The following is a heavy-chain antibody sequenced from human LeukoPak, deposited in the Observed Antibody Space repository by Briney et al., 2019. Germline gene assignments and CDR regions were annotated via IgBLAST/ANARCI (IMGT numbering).Heavy chain of an antibody. V-gene: IGHV3-30*02. CDR1: GFTFSSYG. J-gene: IGHJ4*02. CDR3: AKADSSGWYSTADY. CDR2: IRYDGSNK. Sequence: GGSLRLSCAASGFTFSSYGMHWVRQAPGKELEWVAFIRYDGSNKYYADSVKGRFTISRDNSKNTLYLQMNSLRAEDTAVYYCAKADSSGWYSTADYWGQGTLVTVSS. D-gene: IGHD6-19*01.